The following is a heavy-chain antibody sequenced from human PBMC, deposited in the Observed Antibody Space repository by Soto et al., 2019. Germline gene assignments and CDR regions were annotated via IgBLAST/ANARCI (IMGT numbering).Heavy chain of an antibody. D-gene: IGHD1-1*01. CDR1: GFTFSSYG. J-gene: IGHJ6*02. CDR2: IWYDGSNK. CDR3: ARDNPSVPYGMDV. V-gene: IGHV3-33*01. Sequence: GESLKISCAASGFTFSSYGMHWVRQAPGKGLEWVAVIWYDGSNKYYADSVKGRFTISRDNSKNTLYLQMNSLRAEDTAVYYCARDNPSVPYGMDVWGQGTTVTVSS.